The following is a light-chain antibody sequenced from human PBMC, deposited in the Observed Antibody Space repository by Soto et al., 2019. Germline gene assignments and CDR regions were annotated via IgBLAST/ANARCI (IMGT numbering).Light chain of an antibody. Sequence: QSVLTQPASVSGSPGQSITISCTGTSSDVGDYNYVSWYQHHPGKAPKLLISEVSNRPSGVSNRFSGSKSGNTASLSISGLQADDEADYYCNSHTISNTRVFGTGTKVTVL. J-gene: IGLJ1*01. CDR2: EVS. V-gene: IGLV2-14*01. CDR3: NSHTISNTRV. CDR1: SSDVGDYNY.